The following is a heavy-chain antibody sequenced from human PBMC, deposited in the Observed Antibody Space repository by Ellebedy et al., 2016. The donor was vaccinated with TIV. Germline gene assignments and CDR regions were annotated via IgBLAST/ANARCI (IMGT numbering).Heavy chain of an antibody. Sequence: GESLKISCAASGFSFSIYAMSWVRQAPGKGLEWVSAIRGSGGSTNYADSVKGRFTVSRDNSKNTLFLQMNSLRAEDTAVYYCAKDWGVPAAISLAFDIWGQGTMVTVSS. D-gene: IGHD2-2*01. CDR3: AKDWGVPAAISLAFDI. CDR1: GFSFSIYA. CDR2: IRGSGGST. J-gene: IGHJ3*02. V-gene: IGHV3-23*01.